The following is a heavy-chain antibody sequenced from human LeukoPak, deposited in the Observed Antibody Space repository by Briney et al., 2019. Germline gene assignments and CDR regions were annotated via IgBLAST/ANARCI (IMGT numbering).Heavy chain of an antibody. CDR1: GFTFSSYS. Sequence: GGSLRLSCAASGFTFSSYSMNWVRQAPGKGLEWVSYISSGSSTIHYADSVKGRFTISRDNAKNSLYLQMNSLRAEDTAVYYCARALGSSGNYWSYYYYMDVWGKGTTVTVSS. J-gene: IGHJ6*03. CDR3: ARALGSSGNYWSYYYYMDV. V-gene: IGHV3-48*01. CDR2: ISSGSSTI. D-gene: IGHD3-22*01.